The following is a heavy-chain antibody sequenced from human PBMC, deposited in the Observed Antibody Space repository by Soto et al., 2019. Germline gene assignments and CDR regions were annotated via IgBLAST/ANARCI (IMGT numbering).Heavy chain of an antibody. J-gene: IGHJ4*02. CDR3: ARGVLV. V-gene: IGHV4-31*03. Sequence: QVQLQESGPRLVMPSQTLSLTCTVSGYSITGGSYYWSWIRQHPGKGLEWIGFISYSGSTSYNPSPRSRVTISRDTSKNHFSLDLSSVTAADTAVYYCARGVLVWSQGSLVTVSS. CDR1: GYSITGGSYY. D-gene: IGHD2-8*02. CDR2: ISYSGST.